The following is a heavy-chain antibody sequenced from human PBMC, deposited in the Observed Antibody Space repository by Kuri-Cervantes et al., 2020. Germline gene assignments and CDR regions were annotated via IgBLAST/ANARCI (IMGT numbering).Heavy chain of an antibody. J-gene: IGHJ4*02. Sequence: ESLRLSCTVSGGSISSYYWSWIRQPPGKGLEWIGYIYYSGSTNYNPSLKSRVTISVDTSKNQFSLKLSSVTAADTAVYYCARGQIAAAGPIGYWGQGTLVTVSS. CDR3: ARGQIAAAGPIGY. V-gene: IGHV4-59*01. D-gene: IGHD6-13*01. CDR2: IYYSGST. CDR1: GGSISSYY.